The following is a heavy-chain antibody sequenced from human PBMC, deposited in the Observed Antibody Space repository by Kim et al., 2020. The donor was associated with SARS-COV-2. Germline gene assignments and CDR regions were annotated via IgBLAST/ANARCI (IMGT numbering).Heavy chain of an antibody. CDR3: ARGSRDGYNCYDY. Sequence: YAQKFQGRVTITADESTSTAYMELSSLRSEDTAVYYCARGSRDGYNCYDYWGQGTLVTVSS. V-gene: IGHV1-69*01. J-gene: IGHJ4*02. D-gene: IGHD5-12*01.